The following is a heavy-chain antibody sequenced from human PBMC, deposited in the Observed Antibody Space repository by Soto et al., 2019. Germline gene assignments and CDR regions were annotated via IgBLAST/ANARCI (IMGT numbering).Heavy chain of an antibody. CDR2: ISGSGGIT. Sequence: EVQLLESGGGLVQPGGSLRLSCAASGFTFSSYAMSWVRQAPGKGLEWVSAISGSGGITYYADSVKGRFTISRDNSKNTQYLQMNSLRAEDTAVYYCANDAYYYDSSGLYGEEVNRGAFDSWGQGTMVTVSS. D-gene: IGHD3-22*01. CDR3: ANDAYYYDSSGLYGEEVNRGAFDS. J-gene: IGHJ3*02. V-gene: IGHV3-23*01. CDR1: GFTFSSYA.